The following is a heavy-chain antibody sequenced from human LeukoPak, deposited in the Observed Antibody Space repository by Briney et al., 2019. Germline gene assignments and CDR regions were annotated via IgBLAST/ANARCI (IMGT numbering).Heavy chain of an antibody. CDR1: GITLSNYG. V-gene: IGHV3-23*01. CDR3: ARVKEYQMLYGGFDP. CDR2: ISGSGGST. Sequence: GGSLRLSCAVSGITLSNYGMSWVRQAPGKGLEWVAGISGSGGSTNYADSVKGRFTISRDNAKNSLYLQMNSLRAEDTAVYYCARVKEYQMLYGGFDPWGQGTLVIVSS. J-gene: IGHJ5*02. D-gene: IGHD2-2*02.